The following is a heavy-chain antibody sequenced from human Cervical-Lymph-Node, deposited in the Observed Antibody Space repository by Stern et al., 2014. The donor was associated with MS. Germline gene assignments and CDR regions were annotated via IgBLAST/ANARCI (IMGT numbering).Heavy chain of an antibody. CDR2: ISHSGST. CDR1: GGSISSSNW. V-gene: IGHV4-4*02. CDR3: ARGDIPVTFDI. J-gene: IGHJ3*02. D-gene: IGHD2-15*01. Sequence: QVQLQESGPGLVKPSGTLSLTCAVSGGSISSSNWWCWVRQPPGKGLGWIGEISHSGSTNYNPSLKSRVTLSVDKSQHQSSLQLSSVTAADTAVYYCARGDIPVTFDIWGQGTMVTVSS.